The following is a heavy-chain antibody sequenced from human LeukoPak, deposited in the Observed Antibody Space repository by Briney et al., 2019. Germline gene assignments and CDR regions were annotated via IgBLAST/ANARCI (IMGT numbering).Heavy chain of an antibody. Sequence: PSETLSLTCAVYGGSFSGYYWSWIRQPPGKGLEWIGEINHSGSTNYNPSLKSRVTISVDTSKNQFSLKLSSVTAADTAVYYCAGSYSSGFDAFDIWGQGTMVTVSS. CDR1: GGSFSGYY. CDR2: INHSGST. CDR3: AGSYSSGFDAFDI. J-gene: IGHJ3*02. D-gene: IGHD6-19*01. V-gene: IGHV4-34*01.